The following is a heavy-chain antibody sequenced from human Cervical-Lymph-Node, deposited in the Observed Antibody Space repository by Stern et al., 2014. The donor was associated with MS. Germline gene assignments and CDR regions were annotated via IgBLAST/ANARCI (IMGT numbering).Heavy chain of an antibody. CDR1: GYTLTNYP. CDR3: ARDFVDTAMITRSDYLDS. V-gene: IGHV7-4-1*02. J-gene: IGHJ4*02. Sequence: VHLVESGSELKELGASVKVSCKASGYTLTNYPMNWVRQAPGQGLEWMGWINTNTGNSTYAQGFTGRFVFSLDTSVSTAYLHISSLKAEDTAVYYCARDFVDTAMITRSDYLDSWGQGTLVTVSS. D-gene: IGHD5-18*01. CDR2: INTNTGNS.